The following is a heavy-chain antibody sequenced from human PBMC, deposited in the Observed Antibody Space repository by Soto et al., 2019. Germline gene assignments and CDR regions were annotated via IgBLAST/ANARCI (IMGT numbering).Heavy chain of an antibody. D-gene: IGHD2-2*01. Sequence: SETLSLTCTVSGDSISSSSYFWGLIRQPPGKGLEWIGTISYSGRTYYNPSLKSRVTISVDTSKNHFSLKLNSVTAADTAVYYCARHRCSSSCYSDYWGQGTLVTVSS. CDR3: ARHRCSSSCYSDY. CDR1: GDSISSSSYF. J-gene: IGHJ4*02. V-gene: IGHV4-39*01. CDR2: ISYSGRT.